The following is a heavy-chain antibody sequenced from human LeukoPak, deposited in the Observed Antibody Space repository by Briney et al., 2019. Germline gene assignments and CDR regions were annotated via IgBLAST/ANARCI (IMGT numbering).Heavy chain of an antibody. V-gene: IGHV4-39*01. CDR3: ASLRERSYYARGFDY. CDR2: IYYSGST. Sequence: PSETLSLTCTVSGGSIRGSSYYWGWIRQPPGNGLEWIGSIYYSGSTYYNPSLKSRVTISVDTSKNQFSLKLSSVTAANTAVYYCASLRERSYYARGFDYWGQGTLVTVSS. CDR1: GGSIRGSSYY. J-gene: IGHJ4*02. D-gene: IGHD1-26*01.